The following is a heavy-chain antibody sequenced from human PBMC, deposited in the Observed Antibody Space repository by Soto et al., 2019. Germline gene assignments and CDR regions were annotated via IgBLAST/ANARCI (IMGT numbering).Heavy chain of an antibody. Sequence: QLQLQESGSGLVKPSQTLSLTCAVSGGSISSGGYSWSWIRQPPGKGLEWIGYIYHSGSTYYNPFPKRRVPRSVDRAKNQFSLKPGAVTGADPAGYFCGRGPGTTGATIQGGGGYNWFDPWGQGTLVTVSS. J-gene: IGHJ5*02. V-gene: IGHV4-30-2*01. CDR1: GGSISSGGYS. CDR2: IYHSGST. D-gene: IGHD4-17*01. CDR3: GRGPGTTGATIQGGGGYNWFDP.